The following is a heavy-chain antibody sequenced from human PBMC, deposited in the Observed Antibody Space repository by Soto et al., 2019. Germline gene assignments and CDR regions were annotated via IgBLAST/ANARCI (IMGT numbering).Heavy chain of an antibody. CDR1: GFSLSTGGVG. J-gene: IGHJ5*02. Sequence: QITLKESGPTLVKPTQTLTLTCTFSGFSLSTGGVGVGWIRQPPGKALEWLALIYWDDDKRYSPSLKSRLTITKNTSKTQEVLTKTNRDPVDTATYYCAHSKSGYYPPLSTSSGIDWFDPWGQGTLVTVSS. V-gene: IGHV2-5*02. CDR2: IYWDDDK. D-gene: IGHD3-3*01. CDR3: AHSKSGYYPPLSTSSGIDWFDP.